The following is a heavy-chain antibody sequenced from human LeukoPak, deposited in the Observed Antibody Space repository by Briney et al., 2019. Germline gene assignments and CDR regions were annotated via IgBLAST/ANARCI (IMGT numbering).Heavy chain of an antibody. CDR1: GFTFVSYS. Sequence: GSPRLSCAASGFTFVSYSFNWVRQAPGKGLEWVSSINTVGSYIYYADSVKGRFTISRDNAENSVYLQMNSLRVEDTAVYYCARLRRNSDSGGYYYYYDYWGRGTLLSLSS. CDR3: ARLRRNSDSGGYYYYYDY. CDR2: INTVGSYI. D-gene: IGHD3-22*01. J-gene: IGHJ4*02. V-gene: IGHV3-21*01.